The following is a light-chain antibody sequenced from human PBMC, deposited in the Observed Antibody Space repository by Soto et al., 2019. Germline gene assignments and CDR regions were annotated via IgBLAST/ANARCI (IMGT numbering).Light chain of an antibody. Sequence: DIQMTQSPSSLSASVGDRVTITCQASQDINNNLNWYQHKPGKAPKLLIYDAPNLETGVPPRFSGRGSGTDFTFTITSLQPEDFATYYCQQYDSLAQCTFGGGTKVEIE. J-gene: IGKJ4*01. CDR2: DAP. V-gene: IGKV1-33*01. CDR3: QQYDSLAQCT. CDR1: QDINNN.